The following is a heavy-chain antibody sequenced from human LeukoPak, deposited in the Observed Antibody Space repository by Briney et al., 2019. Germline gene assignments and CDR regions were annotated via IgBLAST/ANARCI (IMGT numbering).Heavy chain of an antibody. J-gene: IGHJ4*02. V-gene: IGHV1-69*05. CDR1: GGTFSSYA. Sequence: SVKVSCKASGGTFSSYAISWVRQAPGQGLEWMGGIIPVFGTANYAQKFQGRVTITTDESTSTAYMELSSLRSEDTAVYYCARAGEQIGYYFDYWGQGTLVTVSS. CDR2: IIPVFGTA. CDR3: ARAGEQIGYYFDY. D-gene: IGHD4-17*01.